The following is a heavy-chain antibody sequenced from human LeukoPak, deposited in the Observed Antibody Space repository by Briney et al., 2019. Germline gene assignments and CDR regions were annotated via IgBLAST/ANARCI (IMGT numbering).Heavy chain of an antibody. J-gene: IGHJ4*02. V-gene: IGHV1-18*01. Sequence: ASVKVSCKASGYTFTSYGISWVRQAPGQGLEWMGWISAYNGNTNYAQKLQGRVTMTTDTSMSTAYMELRSLRSDDTAVYYCARDMAPRIAAAGVLDYWGQGTLVTVSS. D-gene: IGHD6-13*01. CDR3: ARDMAPRIAAAGVLDY. CDR2: ISAYNGNT. CDR1: GYTFTSYG.